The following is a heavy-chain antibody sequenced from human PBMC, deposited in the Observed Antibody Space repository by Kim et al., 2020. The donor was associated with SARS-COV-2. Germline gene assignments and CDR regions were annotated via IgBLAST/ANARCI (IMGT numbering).Heavy chain of an antibody. D-gene: IGHD1-26*01. CDR1: GFTFGDYA. J-gene: IGHJ4*02. Sequence: GGSLRLSCTTSGFTFGDYAVSWFRQAPGKGLEWVGSIRSKGYGGTIDSAASVKGRFAISRDDSKSIAYLTMNSLRIEDTALYYCSRGPRSGSFAYWGKGTLVTGSS. CDR3: SRGPRSGSFAY. CDR2: IRSKGYGGTI. V-gene: IGHV3-49*03.